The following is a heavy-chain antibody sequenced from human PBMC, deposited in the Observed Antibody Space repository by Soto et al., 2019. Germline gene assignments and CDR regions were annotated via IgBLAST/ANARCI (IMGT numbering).Heavy chain of an antibody. CDR1: GGAIGSYY. D-gene: IGHD2-21*01. CDR3: ARRWGGTFDY. CDR2: IYYSGST. V-gene: IGHV4-59*01. J-gene: IGHJ4*02. Sequence: XXTLSLPCTISGGAIGSYYGAWIRQPPGKGLEWIGYIYYSGSTNYNPSLKSRVTISVDTSKNQFSLKLSSVTAADTAVYYCARRWGGTFDYWGQGTLVTVSS.